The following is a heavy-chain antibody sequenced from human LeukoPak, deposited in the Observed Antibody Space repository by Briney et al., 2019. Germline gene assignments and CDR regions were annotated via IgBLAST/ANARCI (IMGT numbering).Heavy chain of an antibody. CDR2: INHSGSS. CDR1: GGSFSGYY. D-gene: IGHD2-15*01. V-gene: IGHV4-34*01. J-gene: IGHJ5*02. CDR3: ALRSRLRGWFDP. Sequence: SETLSLTCAVYGGSFSGYYWSWIRLPPGKGLEWIGEINHSGSSNYNPSLKSRVTISVDTSKNQFSLKLSSVTAADTAVYYCALRSRLRGWFDPWGQGTLVTVSS.